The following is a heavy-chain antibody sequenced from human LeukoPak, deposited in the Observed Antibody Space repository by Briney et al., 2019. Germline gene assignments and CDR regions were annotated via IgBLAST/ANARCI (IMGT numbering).Heavy chain of an antibody. CDR3: ARDWGYSGYEHFDY. J-gene: IGHJ4*02. V-gene: IGHV3-30*02. Sequence: GGSLRLSCAASGFTFSSYGMHWVRQAPGKGLEWVAFIRYDGSNKYYADSVKGRFTISRDSSKNTLYLQMNSLRAEDTAVYYCARDWGYSGYEHFDYWGQGTLVTVSS. D-gene: IGHD5-12*01. CDR2: IRYDGSNK. CDR1: GFTFSSYG.